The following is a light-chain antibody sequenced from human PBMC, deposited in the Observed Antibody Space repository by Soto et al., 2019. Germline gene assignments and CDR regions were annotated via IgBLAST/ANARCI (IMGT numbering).Light chain of an antibody. CDR2: KAS. CDR3: QQYKSYWT. Sequence: DIQMTQSPSTLSASVGDRGTITCRASQSISSWLAWYQQKPGKAPKLLIYKASSLESGVPSRFSGSGSGTEFPLTISSLQPDDFATYYCQQYKSYWTVGQGTNVEIK. V-gene: IGKV1-5*03. CDR1: QSISSW. J-gene: IGKJ1*01.